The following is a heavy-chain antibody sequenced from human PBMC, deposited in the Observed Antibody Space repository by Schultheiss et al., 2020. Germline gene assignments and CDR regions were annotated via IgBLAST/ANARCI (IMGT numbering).Heavy chain of an antibody. CDR2: ISGSGGST. CDR1: GFTFSSYA. J-gene: IGHJ5*02. CDR3: AKVPDYGDYGGFDP. Sequence: GGSLRLSCAASGFTFSSYAMSWVRQAPGKGLEWVSAISGSGGSTYYADSVKGRFTISRDNSKNTLYLQMNSLRAEDTALYYCAKVPDYGDYGGFDPWGQGTLVTVSS. D-gene: IGHD4-17*01. V-gene: IGHV3-23*01.